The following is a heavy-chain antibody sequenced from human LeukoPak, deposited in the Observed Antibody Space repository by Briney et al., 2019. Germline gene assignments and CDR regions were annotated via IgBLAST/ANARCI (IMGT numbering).Heavy chain of an antibody. CDR2: ISYDGSNK. V-gene: IGHV3-30*04. CDR1: GFSFTSYN. Sequence: PGTSLRLSCAASGFSFTSYNFHWVRQAPGKGLEWVAVISYDGSNKYYADSVKGRFTISRDNSKNTLYLQMNSLRAEDTAVYYCAKAQPVRITMIVVASAAIDYWGQGTLVTVSS. CDR3: AKAQPVRITMIVVASAAIDY. D-gene: IGHD3-22*01. J-gene: IGHJ4*02.